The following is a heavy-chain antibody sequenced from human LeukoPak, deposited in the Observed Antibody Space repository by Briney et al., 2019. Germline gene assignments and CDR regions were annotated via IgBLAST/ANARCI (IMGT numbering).Heavy chain of an antibody. CDR3: ANGNYGPVGATTDS. D-gene: IGHD1-26*01. CDR1: RFTFSNHG. J-gene: IGHJ4*02. V-gene: IGHV3-30*02. Sequence: GASLRLSCAASRFTFSNHGMHWVRQAPGKGLEWVAFISIDGSGKYYADSVKGRFTISRDNSVNTLYLQMNSLRPEDTAIYYFANGNYGPVGATTDSWGQGTLVTVSS. CDR2: ISIDGSGK.